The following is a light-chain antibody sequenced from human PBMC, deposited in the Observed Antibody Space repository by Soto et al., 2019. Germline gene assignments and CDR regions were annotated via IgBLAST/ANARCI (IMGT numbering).Light chain of an antibody. CDR2: EDD. CDR3: QSYDRDTVI. V-gene: IGLV6-57*01. CDR1: SGSIASSY. Sequence: NFMLTQPPSMSESPGKTVTISCTRSSGSIASSYVQWYQQRPGSSPSIVIYEDDQRSSGVPDRFSGSIERYANSASLTTSGLKREHEADSYCQSYDRDTVIFGGGTKLTVL. J-gene: IGLJ2*01.